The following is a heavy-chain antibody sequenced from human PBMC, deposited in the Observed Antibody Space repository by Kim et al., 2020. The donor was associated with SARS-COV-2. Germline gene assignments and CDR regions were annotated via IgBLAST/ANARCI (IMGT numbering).Heavy chain of an antibody. CDR2: IDPSDSYT. J-gene: IGHJ4*02. Sequence: GESLKISCKGSGYSFTSYWISWVRQMPGKGLEWMGRIDPSDSYTNYSPSFQGHVTISADKSISTAYLQWSSLKASDTAMYYCARHRAAYYDILTGYLEYWGQGTLVTVSS. CDR1: GYSFTSYW. D-gene: IGHD3-9*01. CDR3: ARHRAAYYDILTGYLEY. V-gene: IGHV5-10-1*01.